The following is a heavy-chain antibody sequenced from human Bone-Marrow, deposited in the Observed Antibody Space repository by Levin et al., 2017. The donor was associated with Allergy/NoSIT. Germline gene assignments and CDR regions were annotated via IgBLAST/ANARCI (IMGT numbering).Heavy chain of an antibody. Sequence: AGGSLRLSCTASGFTLSAHAMGWVRQAPGKGLEWVSLISPGDTKYDADSVKGRFTISRDNSKNTLDLQMNSLRAEDTARYYCGRAKTDSRFSSFDYWGQGTLVTVSS. J-gene: IGHJ4*02. CDR2: ISPGDTK. D-gene: IGHD3-22*01. CDR1: GFTLSAHA. V-gene: IGHV3-23*01. CDR3: GRAKTDSRFSSFDY.